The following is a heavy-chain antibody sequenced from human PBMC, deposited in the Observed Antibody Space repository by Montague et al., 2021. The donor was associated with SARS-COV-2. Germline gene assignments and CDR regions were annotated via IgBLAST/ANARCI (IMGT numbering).Heavy chain of an antibody. CDR1: GFIFSSYG. V-gene: IGHV3-30*19. D-gene: IGHD6-13*01. CDR3: AKEQYSSSWSDFDY. Sequence: SLRLSCAASGFIFSSYGMHWVRQAPGKGLEWLVVISYDGSKKDYADSVKGRFTISRDNSENMLYLQMNSLRAEDTAVYYCAKEQYSSSWSDFDYWGQGTVVAVSS. CDR2: ISYDGSKK. J-gene: IGHJ4*02.